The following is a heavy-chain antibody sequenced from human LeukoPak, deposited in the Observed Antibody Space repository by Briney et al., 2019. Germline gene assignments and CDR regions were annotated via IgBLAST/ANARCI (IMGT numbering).Heavy chain of an antibody. Sequence: PGGSLRLSCAASGFTFSIYNMNWVRQAPGKGLEWVSSISSSSSNIYYADSAKGRFTISRDNAKNSLYLQMNSLRAEDTAVYYCAKDERRAVAGTFEFDYWGQGTLVTVSS. D-gene: IGHD6-19*01. CDR2: ISSSSSNI. CDR3: AKDERRAVAGTFEFDY. J-gene: IGHJ4*02. V-gene: IGHV3-21*01. CDR1: GFTFSIYN.